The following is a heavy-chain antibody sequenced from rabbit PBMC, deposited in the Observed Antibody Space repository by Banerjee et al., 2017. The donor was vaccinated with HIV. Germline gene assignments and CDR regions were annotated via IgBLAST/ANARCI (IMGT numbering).Heavy chain of an antibody. J-gene: IGHJ4*01. CDR2: IYGASSGST. CDR1: GFTISTTYW. Sequence: QEQLEESGGDLVKPEGSLTLTCTASGFTISTTYWICWVRQAPGKGLEWIACIYGASSGSTYYASWAKGRFTISKTSSTAVTLQMTSLTAADTATYFCARDLAGVIGWNFNLWGQGTLVTVS. D-gene: IGHD4-1*01. CDR3: ARDLAGVIGWNFNL. V-gene: IGHV1S45*01.